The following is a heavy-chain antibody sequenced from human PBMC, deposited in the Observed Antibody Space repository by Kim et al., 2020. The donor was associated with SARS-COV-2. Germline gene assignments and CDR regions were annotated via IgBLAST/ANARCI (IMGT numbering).Heavy chain of an antibody. CDR3: ARVSALGYCSSTSCYYYYGMDV. V-gene: IGHV3-7*05. J-gene: IGHJ6*02. D-gene: IGHD2-2*01. Sequence: GGSLRLSCAASGFTFSSYWMSWVRQAPGKGLEWVANIKQDGSEKYYVDSVKGQFTISRDNAKNSLYLQMNSLRAEDTAVYYCARVSALGYCSSTSCYYYYGMDVWGQGTTVTVSS. CDR1: GFTFSSYW. CDR2: IKQDGSEK.